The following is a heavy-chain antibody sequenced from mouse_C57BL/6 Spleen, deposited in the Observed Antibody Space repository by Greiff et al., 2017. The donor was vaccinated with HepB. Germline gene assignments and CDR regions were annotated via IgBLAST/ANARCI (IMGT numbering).Heavy chain of an antibody. CDR3: ARDYFCYAMDY. CDR2: IKPYNGDT. Sequence: VQLQQSGPELVKPGDSVKISCKASGYSFTGYFMNWVMQSHGKSLEWIGRIKPYNGDTFYNQKFKGMATLTVDKSSSTAHMELRSLTSEDSAVYYCARDYFCYAMDYWGQGTSVTVSS. V-gene: IGHV1-20*01. CDR1: GYSFTGYF. J-gene: IGHJ4*01. D-gene: IGHD1-1*01.